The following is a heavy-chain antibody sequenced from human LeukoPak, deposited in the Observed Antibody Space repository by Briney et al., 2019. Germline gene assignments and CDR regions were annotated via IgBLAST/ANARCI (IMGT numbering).Heavy chain of an antibody. CDR1: GFTFSSYA. D-gene: IGHD2-2*01. V-gene: IGHV3-30*01. CDR2: ISYDGSNK. J-gene: IGHJ6*03. CDR3: ARDGSRVRYCSSTSCSYYYYYYMDV. Sequence: GGSLRLSCAASGFTFSSYAMNWVRQAPGKGLEWVAVISYDGSNKYYADSVKGRFTISRDNSKNTLYLQMNSLRAEDTAVYYCARDGSRVRYCSSTSCSYYYYYYMDVWGKGPTVSVSS.